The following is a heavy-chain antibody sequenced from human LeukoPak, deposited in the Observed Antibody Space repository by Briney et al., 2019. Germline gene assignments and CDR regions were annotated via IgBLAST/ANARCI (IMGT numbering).Heavy chain of an antibody. J-gene: IGHJ4*02. Sequence: GGSLRLSCAASGFNFSSYEMNWVRQAPGKGLEWVSYISSSGSTIYYADSVKGRFTISRDNAKNSLYLQMNSLRAEDTAVYYCARTPYSSSWSYYFDYWGQGTLVTVSS. CDR3: ARTPYSSSWSYYFDY. D-gene: IGHD6-13*01. V-gene: IGHV3-48*03. CDR1: GFNFSSYE. CDR2: ISSSGSTI.